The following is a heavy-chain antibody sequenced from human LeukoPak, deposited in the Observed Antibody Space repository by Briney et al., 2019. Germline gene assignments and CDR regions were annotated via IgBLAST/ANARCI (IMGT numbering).Heavy chain of an antibody. CDR3: ATQRSGWHYFDY. V-gene: IGHV3-23*01. J-gene: IGHJ4*02. D-gene: IGHD6-19*01. CDR1: GFTFSNYA. Sequence: GGSLRLSCAASGFTFSNYAMSWVRQAPGKGLEWVSSISSSGSSTYYADSVKGRYTISRDNSKNTLFLQMNSLRAEDTAVYYCATQRSGWHYFDYWGQGTLVTVSS. CDR2: ISSSGSST.